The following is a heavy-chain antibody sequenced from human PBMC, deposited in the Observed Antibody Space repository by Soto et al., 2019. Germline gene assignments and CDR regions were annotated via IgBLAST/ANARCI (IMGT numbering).Heavy chain of an antibody. CDR3: AKSYVPDLPPGYYSMDV. D-gene: IGHD3-16*01. Sequence: QVQLVESGGGVVQPGRSLRLSCAASGFTFSSYGMHWVRQAPGKGLAWVAVISYDGSNKYYADSVKGRFTISRDNSKNTLYLQMYSLRAEDTAVYYCAKSYVPDLPPGYYSMDVWGKGTTVTVSS. V-gene: IGHV3-30*18. CDR2: ISYDGSNK. J-gene: IGHJ6*03. CDR1: GFTFSSYG.